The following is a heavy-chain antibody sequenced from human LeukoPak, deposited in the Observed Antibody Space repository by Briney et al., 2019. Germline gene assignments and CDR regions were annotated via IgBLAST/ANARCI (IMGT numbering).Heavy chain of an antibody. D-gene: IGHD3-22*01. V-gene: IGHV1-18*01. CDR1: GYTFKSYG. J-gene: IGHJ4*02. Sequence: ASVKVSCKASGYTFKSYGISWVRQAPGQGLEWMGWISAYNGNTNYAQKLQGRVTMTTDTSTSTAYMELRSLRSDDTAVYYCARARDSSGYYRGMVYFDYWGQGTLVTVSS. CDR2: ISAYNGNT. CDR3: ARARDSSGYYRGMVYFDY.